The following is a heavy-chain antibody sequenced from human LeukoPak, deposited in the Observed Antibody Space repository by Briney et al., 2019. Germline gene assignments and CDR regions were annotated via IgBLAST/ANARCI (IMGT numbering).Heavy chain of an antibody. D-gene: IGHD5-18*01. V-gene: IGHV4-38-2*02. CDR3: ARVGVDTEYYYYYYMDV. J-gene: IGHJ6*03. Sequence: PSETLSLTCTVSGYSISSGYYWGWIRQPPGKGLEWIGSIYHSGSTYYNPSLKSRVTISVDTSKNQFSLKLSSVTAADTAVYYCARVGVDTEYYYYYYMDVWGKGTTVTISS. CDR2: IYHSGST. CDR1: GYSISSGYY.